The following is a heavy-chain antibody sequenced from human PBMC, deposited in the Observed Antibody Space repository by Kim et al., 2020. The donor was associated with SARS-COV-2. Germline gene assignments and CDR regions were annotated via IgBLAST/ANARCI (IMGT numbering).Heavy chain of an antibody. Sequence: EYAAPVKGRFTMSRDDSKNTLYLQMNSLKIEDTAVYYCRSFGGNPRAFDYWGQGTLVTVSS. CDR3: RSFGGNPRAFDY. V-gene: IGHV3-15*01. D-gene: IGHD2-15*01. J-gene: IGHJ4*02.